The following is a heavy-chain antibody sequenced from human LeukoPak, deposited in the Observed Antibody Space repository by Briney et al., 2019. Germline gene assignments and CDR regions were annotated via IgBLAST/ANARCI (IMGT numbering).Heavy chain of an antibody. Sequence: PSETLSLTCTVSGGSISSGGYYWSWIRQHPGKGLEWIGYIYYSGSTYYSPSLKSRVTTSVDTSKNQFSLKLSSVTAADTAVYYCARDGRVVPGAVDLWGRGTLVTVSS. D-gene: IGHD3-3*01. CDR1: GGSISSGGYY. V-gene: IGHV4-31*03. CDR3: ARDGRVVPGAVDL. J-gene: IGHJ2*01. CDR2: IYYSGST.